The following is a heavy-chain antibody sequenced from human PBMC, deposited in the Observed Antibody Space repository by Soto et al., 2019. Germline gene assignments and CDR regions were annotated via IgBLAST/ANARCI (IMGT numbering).Heavy chain of an antibody. CDR3: ARRGLTYDSSGYYYYFDY. CDR2: IYYSGST. J-gene: IGHJ4*02. Sequence: PSETLSLTCTVSGGSISSYYWSWIRQPPGKGLEWIGYIYYSGSTNYNPSLKSRVTISVDTSKNQFFLKLSSVAAADTAVYYCARRGLTYDSSGYYYYFDYWGQGTLVTVSS. CDR1: GGSISSYY. D-gene: IGHD3-22*01. V-gene: IGHV4-59*01.